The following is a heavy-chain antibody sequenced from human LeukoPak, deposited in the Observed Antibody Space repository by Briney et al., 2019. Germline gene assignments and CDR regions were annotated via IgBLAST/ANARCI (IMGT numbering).Heavy chain of an antibody. V-gene: IGHV1-24*01. D-gene: IGHD2-2*01. Sequence: ASAKVSCKVSGYTLTELSMHWVRQAPGKGLEWMGRFDPEDGEIIYAQKFQGRVTMTEDTSTDTAYMKLSSLKSEDTAVYYCATAGCSTTSCLIAAFDYWGQGTLVTVSS. J-gene: IGHJ4*02. CDR1: GYTLTELS. CDR2: FDPEDGEI. CDR3: ATAGCSTTSCLIAAFDY.